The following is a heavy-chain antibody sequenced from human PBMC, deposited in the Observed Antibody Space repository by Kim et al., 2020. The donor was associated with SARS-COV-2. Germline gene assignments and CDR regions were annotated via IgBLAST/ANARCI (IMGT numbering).Heavy chain of an antibody. V-gene: IGHV4-61*07. D-gene: IGHD1-26*01. Sequence: NPSLKRRVTISVDTSKNQFSLKLSSVTAADTAVYYCARRSGSYYGRAFDIWGQGTMVTVSS. J-gene: IGHJ3*02. CDR3: ARRSGSYYGRAFDI.